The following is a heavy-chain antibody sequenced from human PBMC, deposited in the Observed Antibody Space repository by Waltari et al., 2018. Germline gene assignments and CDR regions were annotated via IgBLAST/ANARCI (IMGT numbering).Heavy chain of an antibody. J-gene: IGHJ6*03. CDR1: GYTFTGYY. D-gene: IGHD6-13*01. V-gene: IGHV1-2*06. Sequence: QVQLVQSGAEVKKPGASVKVSCKASGYTFTGYYMHWVRQAPGQGLEWMGRINPNSGGTNYAQKFQGRVTMTRDTSISTAYMELSRLRSDDTAVYYCARDHAATAGRGYYYYYMDVWGKGTTVTVSS. CDR2: INPNSGGT. CDR3: ARDHAATAGRGYYYYYMDV.